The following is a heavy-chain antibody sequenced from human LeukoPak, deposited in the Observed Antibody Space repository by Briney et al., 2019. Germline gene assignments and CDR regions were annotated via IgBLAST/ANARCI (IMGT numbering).Heavy chain of an antibody. D-gene: IGHD3-10*01. CDR1: GFTFSSYW. CDR2: IKQDGSEK. CDR3: ARLPMVRGVLPPDY. Sequence: PGGSLRLSCAASGFTFSSYWMSWVRHAPGKGLEWVANIKQDGSEKYYVDSVKGRFTISRDNAKNSLYLQMNSLRAEDTAVYYCARLPMVRGVLPPDYWGQGTLVTVSS. V-gene: IGHV3-7*01. J-gene: IGHJ4*02.